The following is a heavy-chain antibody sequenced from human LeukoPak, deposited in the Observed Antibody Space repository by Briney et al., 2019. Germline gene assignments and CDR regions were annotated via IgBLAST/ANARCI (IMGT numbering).Heavy chain of an antibody. V-gene: IGHV4-59*08. D-gene: IGHD3-22*01. Sequence: SETLSLTCTVSGVSINSHYLNWIRQPPGKGLEWIGYIYGSGRTNYNPSLKSRVTMSVDTSKSQFSLKLSSVTAADTAVYYCARHLYYSDTSGYFDYWGQGTLVTVSS. CDR3: ARHLYYSDTSGYFDY. CDR1: GVSINSHY. J-gene: IGHJ4*02. CDR2: IYGSGRT.